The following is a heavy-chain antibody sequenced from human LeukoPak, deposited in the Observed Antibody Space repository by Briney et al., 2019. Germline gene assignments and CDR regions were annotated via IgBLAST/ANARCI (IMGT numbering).Heavy chain of an antibody. D-gene: IGHD1-26*01. J-gene: IGHJ4*02. CDR3: ARLSGGFDY. V-gene: IGHV4-39*01. Sequence: PSETLSLTCTVSGGSISSSGYYWGWIRQPPGKGLEWIGSIHYSGSTYYNPSLKSRVTISVDTSKNQFSLKLYSVTAADTALYYCARLSGGFDYWGQGTLVTVSS. CDR2: IHYSGST. CDR1: GGSISSSGYY.